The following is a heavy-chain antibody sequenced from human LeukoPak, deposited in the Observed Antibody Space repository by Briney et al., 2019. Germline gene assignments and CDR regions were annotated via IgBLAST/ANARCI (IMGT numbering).Heavy chain of an antibody. CDR2: ISYDGSNK. J-gene: IGHJ4*02. V-gene: IGHV3-30*18. Sequence: PGRSLRLSCAASGFTFSSYGMHWVRQAPGKGLEWVAVISYDGSNKYYADSVKGRFTISRDNSKNTLYLQMNSLRAEDTAVYYCAKDARALWFGELASPPDYWGQGTLVTVSS. CDR1: GFTFSSYG. D-gene: IGHD3-10*01. CDR3: AKDARALWFGELASPPDY.